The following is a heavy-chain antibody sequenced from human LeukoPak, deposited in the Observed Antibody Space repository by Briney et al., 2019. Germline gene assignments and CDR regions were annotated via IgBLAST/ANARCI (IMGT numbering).Heavy chain of an antibody. J-gene: IGHJ5*02. CDR2: MYYTGST. V-gene: IGHV4-39*07. D-gene: IGHD3-10*01. CDR3: ARVNTLIRGIGWFDP. CDR1: GGSISSNTHY. Sequence: PSETLSLTCTVSGGSISSNTHYWGWIRQPPGKGLEWIGSMYYTGSTNYNPSLKSRVTISIDTSKNQFSLKLSSVTAADTAVYYCARVNTLIRGIGWFDPWGQGILVSVSS.